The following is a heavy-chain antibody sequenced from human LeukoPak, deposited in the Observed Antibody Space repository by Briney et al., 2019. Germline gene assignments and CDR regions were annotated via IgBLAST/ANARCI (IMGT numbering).Heavy chain of an antibody. CDR2: IYTSGST. D-gene: IGHD3-22*01. J-gene: IGHJ4*02. Sequence: PSETLSLTCTVSGGSISSYYWSWIRQPAGKGLEWIGRIYTSGSTNYNPSLKSRVTMSVDTSKNQFSLKLSSVTAADTAVYYCARDLYYYDSSGSFPFDYWGQGTLVTVSS. CDR1: GGSISSYY. V-gene: IGHV4-4*07. CDR3: ARDLYYYDSSGSFPFDY.